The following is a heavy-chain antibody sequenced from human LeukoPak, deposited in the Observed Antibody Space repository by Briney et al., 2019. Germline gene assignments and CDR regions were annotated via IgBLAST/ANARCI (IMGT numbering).Heavy chain of an antibody. D-gene: IGHD5-18*01. Sequence: SETLSLTCTVSGGSISSSSYYWGWIRQPPGKGLEWIGSIYYSGSTNYNPSLKSRVTISVDTSKNQFSLKLSSVTAADTAVYYCARPVDTAMPGAFDIWGQGTMVTVSS. J-gene: IGHJ3*02. CDR2: IYYSGST. V-gene: IGHV4-39*07. CDR1: GGSISSSSYY. CDR3: ARPVDTAMPGAFDI.